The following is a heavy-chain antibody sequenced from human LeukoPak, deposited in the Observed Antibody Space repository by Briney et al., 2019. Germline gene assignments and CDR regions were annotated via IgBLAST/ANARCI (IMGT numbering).Heavy chain of an antibody. V-gene: IGHV4-39*02. CDR1: GGSIDSTIYY. CDR3: ARLDYYGSGDRGFFDY. D-gene: IGHD3-10*01. J-gene: IGHJ4*02. CDR2: ISSGGGT. Sequence: TETLSLTCTVSGGSIDSTIYYWGWIRQPPGKGLEWIASISSGGGTYYNRSLKSPVTISVDTSKNHFSLKLSPATAADTAMYYCARLDYYGSGDRGFFDYWGLGTLVTVSS.